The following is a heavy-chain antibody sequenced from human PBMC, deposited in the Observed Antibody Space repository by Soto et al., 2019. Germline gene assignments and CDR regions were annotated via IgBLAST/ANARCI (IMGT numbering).Heavy chain of an antibody. CDR3: VSQRTTVPTQAYFDY. CDR1: GGSVTNSSYD. J-gene: IGHJ4*02. D-gene: IGHD4-17*01. V-gene: IGHV4-39*01. Sequence: SETLSLTCTVSGGSVTNSSYDWGWIRQSPGKGLEWIGSVYYRGRSYSKSSVKSRVTISVDTSKNRFSLSLNSVTASDTAVYFCVSQRTTVPTQAYFDYWGPGALVTVSS. CDR2: VYYRGRS.